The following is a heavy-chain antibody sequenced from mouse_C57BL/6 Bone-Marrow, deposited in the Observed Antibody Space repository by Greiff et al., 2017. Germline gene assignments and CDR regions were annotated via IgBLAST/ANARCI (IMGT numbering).Heavy chain of an antibody. D-gene: IGHD2-3*01. Sequence: DVKLVESGGDLVKPGGSLKLSCAASGFTFSSYGMSWVRQTPDKRLEWVATISSGGSYTYYPDSVKGRFTISRDNAKNTLYLQMSSLKSEDTAMYYWARVYDGYLGYWGQGTTLTVSS. CDR3: ARVYDGYLGY. J-gene: IGHJ2*01. V-gene: IGHV5-6*02. CDR2: ISSGGSYT. CDR1: GFTFSSYG.